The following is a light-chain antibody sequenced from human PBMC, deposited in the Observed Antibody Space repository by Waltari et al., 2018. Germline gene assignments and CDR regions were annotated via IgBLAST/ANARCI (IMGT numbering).Light chain of an antibody. V-gene: IGKV1-12*01. CDR3: QQGYNTPYS. Sequence: DIQMTQSPSSLSASVGDKVTITCRASQGISSWLAWYQQKPGKAPKLLLYAASSLQSGVPSRFSGSGSGTGYTLTISSLQPEDFATYYCQQGYNTPYSFGQGTKVEIK. CDR1: QGISSW. J-gene: IGKJ2*03. CDR2: AAS.